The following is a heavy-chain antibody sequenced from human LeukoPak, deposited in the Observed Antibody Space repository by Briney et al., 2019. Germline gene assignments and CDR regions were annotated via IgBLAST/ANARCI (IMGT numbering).Heavy chain of an antibody. D-gene: IGHD5-24*01. Sequence: GASVKVSCKASGGTFSSYAISWVRQAPGQGLEWMGGIIPIFGTANYAQKFQGRVTIAADESTGTAYMELSSLRSEDTAVYYCASGRDGYNWYYYGMDVWGQGTTVTVSS. CDR2: IIPIFGTA. J-gene: IGHJ6*02. CDR3: ASGRDGYNWYYYGMDV. CDR1: GGTFSSYA. V-gene: IGHV1-69*01.